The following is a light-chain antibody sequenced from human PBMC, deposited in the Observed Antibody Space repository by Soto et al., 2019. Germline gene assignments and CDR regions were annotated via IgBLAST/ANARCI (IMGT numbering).Light chain of an antibody. CDR3: QQYHLAPLT. CDR2: WAS. CDR1: QSVLYNSNNKNY. V-gene: IGKV4-1*01. Sequence: DIVMTQSPDSLAVSLGERATINCKSSQSVLYNSNNKNYLAWYQQKPGQPPKLLIYWASTRESGVPDRFSGSGSGTDFTLTISSLQAGDVAVYYCQQYHLAPLTFGGGTKVEIK. J-gene: IGKJ4*01.